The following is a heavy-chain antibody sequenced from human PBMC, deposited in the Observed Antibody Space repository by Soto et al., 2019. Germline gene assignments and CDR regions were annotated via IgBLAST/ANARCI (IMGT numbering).Heavy chain of an antibody. CDR2: IWYDGSNK. V-gene: IGHV3-33*01. Sequence: QVQLVESGGGVVQPGRSLRLSCAASGFTFSSYGMHWVRQAPGKGLEWVAVIWYDGSNKYYADSVKGRFTISRDNSKNTLYLQMNSLRAEDTAVYYCARDVFMMFWKDNWFDPWGQGTLVTVSS. D-gene: IGHD3-16*01. J-gene: IGHJ5*01. CDR1: GFTFSSYG. CDR3: ARDVFMMFWKDNWFDP.